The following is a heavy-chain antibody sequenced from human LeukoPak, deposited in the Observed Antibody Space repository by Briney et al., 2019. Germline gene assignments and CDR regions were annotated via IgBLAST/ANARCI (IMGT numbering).Heavy chain of an antibody. D-gene: IGHD1-7*01. CDR1: GGSINSRSYY. CDR2: IYSSGAA. CDR3: VQNIPGTVEH. Sequence: SETLSPTCIVSGGSINSRSYYWGWIRQPPGKGLECVGNIYSSGAAYYNPSLKSRLTISLDTSKSQFSLRLSSVTAADTAIYYCVQNIPGTVEHWGQGPWSPSPQ. J-gene: IGHJ1*01. V-gene: IGHV4-39*01.